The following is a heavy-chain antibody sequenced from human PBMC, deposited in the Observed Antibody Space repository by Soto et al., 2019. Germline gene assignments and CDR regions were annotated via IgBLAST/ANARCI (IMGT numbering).Heavy chain of an antibody. V-gene: IGHV1-69*13. Sequence: SVQFPCRASGGTFSRYSISWVRQAPGHRLECMGGIIPIFCTANYAQKFQGRVTITADEATSTAYMELSSLRSEDTAVYYCAREEYYYDSSGYNHGPCDYWGQGTLVTVSS. D-gene: IGHD3-22*01. J-gene: IGHJ4*02. CDR1: GGTFSRYS. CDR2: IIPIFCTA. CDR3: AREEYYYDSSGYNHGPCDY.